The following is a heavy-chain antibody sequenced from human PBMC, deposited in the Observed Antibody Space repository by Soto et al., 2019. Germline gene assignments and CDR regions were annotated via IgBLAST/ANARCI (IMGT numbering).Heavy chain of an antibody. J-gene: IGHJ5*02. Sequence: SETLSLTCTVSGGSVSSSSYYWGWIRQPPGKGLEWVGSIYYSGSTYYNPSLKSRVTISVDTSKNQFSLKLSSVTAADTAVYYCARHSLGVVVVPAAMALSWFDPWGQGTLVTVSS. D-gene: IGHD2-2*01. CDR3: ARHSLGVVVVPAAMALSWFDP. CDR1: GGSVSSSSYY. V-gene: IGHV4-39*01. CDR2: IYYSGST.